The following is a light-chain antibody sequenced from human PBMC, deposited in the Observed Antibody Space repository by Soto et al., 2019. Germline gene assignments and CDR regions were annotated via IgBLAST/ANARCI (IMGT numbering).Light chain of an antibody. CDR3: QQYNNWPPLT. CDR2: GAS. Sequence: EILMTQSPATLSVSPGARATLSCRASQSVSSNLAWYQHKPGQAPRLLIYGASPRATGIPARFSGSGSGTEFTLTISSLQSEDFAVYYCQQYNNWPPLTFGGGAKVDIK. V-gene: IGKV3-15*01. CDR1: QSVSSN. J-gene: IGKJ4*01.